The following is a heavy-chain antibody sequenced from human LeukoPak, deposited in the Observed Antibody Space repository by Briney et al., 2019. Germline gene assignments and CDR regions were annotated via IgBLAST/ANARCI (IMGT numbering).Heavy chain of an antibody. CDR1: GFTFSNYG. Sequence: GGSLRLSCAASGFTFSNYGMHWVRQAPGEGLEWVAIISYEGSNKYYADSVKGRFTISRDNSKNTLYLQMNSLRAEDTAVYFCARPPHSCSSTSCYSQYWGQGILVTVSP. D-gene: IGHD2-2*02. V-gene: IGHV3-30*03. J-gene: IGHJ4*02. CDR2: ISYEGSNK. CDR3: ARPPHSCSSTSCYSQY.